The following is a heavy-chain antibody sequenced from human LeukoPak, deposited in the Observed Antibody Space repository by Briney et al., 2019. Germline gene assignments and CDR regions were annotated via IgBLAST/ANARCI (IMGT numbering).Heavy chain of an antibody. CDR3: ARGATAHFDY. CDR2: TYYRSKWYY. Sequence: SQTLSLTCAISGDSVSSNSVAWNWVRRSPSRGLEWLGRTYYRSKWYYDYAVSVKSRMTINPDTSKNQLSLQLNSVTPEDTAVYYCARGATAHFDYWGQGALVTVSS. V-gene: IGHV6-1*01. D-gene: IGHD5-12*01. CDR1: GDSVSSNSVA. J-gene: IGHJ4*02.